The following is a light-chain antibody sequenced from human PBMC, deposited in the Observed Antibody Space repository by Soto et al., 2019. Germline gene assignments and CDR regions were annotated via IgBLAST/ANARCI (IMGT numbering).Light chain of an antibody. V-gene: IGLV2-8*01. CDR1: SSDVGAYNY. J-gene: IGLJ1*01. CDR2: EVS. Sequence: LTQPPSASGSPGQSVTISCTGTSSDVGAYNYVSWYQQLPGKAPKLIIYEVSKRPSGVPDRFSGSKSGNTASLTVSGLQAEDEADYYCTSYAGTYSFFYVFXTGTKVTVL. CDR3: TSYAGTYSFFYV.